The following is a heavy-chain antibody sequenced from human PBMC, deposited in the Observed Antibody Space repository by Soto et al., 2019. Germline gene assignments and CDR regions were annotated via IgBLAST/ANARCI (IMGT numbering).Heavy chain of an antibody. V-gene: IGHV4-28*01. J-gene: IGHJ2*01. CDR1: GYSISSSNW. CDR3: ARFNWYFDL. Sequence: PSETLSLTCAVSGYSISSSNWWGWIRQPPGKGLECIANIYYDGNTYYNPSLKSRVAISLDTSKNQFSLRLNSVTAADTAVYYCARFNWYFDLWGRGTLVTVSS. CDR2: IYYDGNT.